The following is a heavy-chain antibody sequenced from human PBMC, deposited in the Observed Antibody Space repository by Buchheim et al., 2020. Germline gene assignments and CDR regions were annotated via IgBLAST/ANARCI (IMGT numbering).Heavy chain of an antibody. CDR1: GGSISSSSYY. CDR2: IYYSGST. D-gene: IGHD3-9*01. CDR3: ARHTNYDISIPDNWFDP. V-gene: IGHV4-39*01. Sequence: QVQLQESGPGLVKPSQTLSLTCTVSGGSISSSSYYWGWIRQPPGKGLEWIGSIYYSGSTYYNPSLKSRVTISVDTSTNQFSLKLSSVTAADTAVYYCARHTNYDISIPDNWFDPWGQGTL. J-gene: IGHJ5*02.